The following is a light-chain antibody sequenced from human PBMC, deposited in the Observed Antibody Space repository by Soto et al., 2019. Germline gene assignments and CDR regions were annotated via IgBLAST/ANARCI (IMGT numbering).Light chain of an antibody. Sequence: EIVLTQSPVTLSLSPGERATLSCRASQRITNNFLAWFQQKPGLAPRLLIYGASSRAAGVPDRFSGSGSGTDFTLTISRLEPEDFAVYYCQQYGGSSRTFGQGTKVDIK. CDR1: QRITNNF. CDR3: QQYGGSSRT. J-gene: IGKJ1*01. CDR2: GAS. V-gene: IGKV3-20*01.